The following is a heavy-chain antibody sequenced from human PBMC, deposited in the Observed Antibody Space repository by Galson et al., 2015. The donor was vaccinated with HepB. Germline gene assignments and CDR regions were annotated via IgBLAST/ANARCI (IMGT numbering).Heavy chain of an antibody. V-gene: IGHV3-53*04. D-gene: IGHD3-10*01. CDR3: ARVFRRTFDI. CDR2: IYSGGST. Sequence: SLRLSCAASGFTVSSNYMSWVRQAPGKGLEWVSVIYSGGSTYYADSVKGRFTISRHNSKNTLYLQMNSLRAENTAVYYCARVFRRTFDIWGQGTMVTVSS. J-gene: IGHJ3*02. CDR1: GFTVSSNY.